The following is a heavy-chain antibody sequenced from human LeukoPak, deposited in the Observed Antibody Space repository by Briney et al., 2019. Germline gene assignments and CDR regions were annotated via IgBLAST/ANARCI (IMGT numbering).Heavy chain of an antibody. V-gene: IGHV3-30*18. CDR2: ISYDGSNK. D-gene: IGHD2-15*01. Sequence: GGSLRLSCAASGFTFSSYGMHWVRQAPGKGLEWVAVISYDGSNKYYADSVKGRFTISRDNSKNTLYLQMNSLRAEDTAVYYCAKFFRGGLGPKGAFDIWGQGTMVTVSS. CDR3: AKFFRGGLGPKGAFDI. CDR1: GFTFSSYG. J-gene: IGHJ3*02.